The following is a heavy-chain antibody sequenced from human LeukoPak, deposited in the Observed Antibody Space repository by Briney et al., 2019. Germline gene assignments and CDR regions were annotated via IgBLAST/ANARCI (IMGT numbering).Heavy chain of an antibody. D-gene: IGHD5-18*01. CDR3: TKDRSYGRSYFDY. CDR1: GFTVSDSY. Sequence: GGSLRLSCAASGFTVSDSYMSWVRQAPGKGLEWVSVIYSSGTIYYAESVKGRFTISRDNSENTLYLQMNSLTIEDTAVYYCTKDRSYGRSYFDYWGQGTLVTVAS. V-gene: IGHV3-66*03. J-gene: IGHJ4*02. CDR2: IYSSGTI.